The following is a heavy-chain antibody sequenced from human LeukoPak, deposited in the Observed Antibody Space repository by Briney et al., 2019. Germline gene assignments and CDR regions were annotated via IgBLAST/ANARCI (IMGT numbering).Heavy chain of an antibody. CDR2: ISGSGERT. D-gene: IGHD1-26*01. V-gene: IGHV3-23*01. CDR3: VSQSYSGSDNFYFHY. CDR1: GFMFSTYA. Sequence: GGSLRLSCVTSGFMFSTYAMSWVRQAPGKGLEWVSIISGSGERTYYADSVKGRLTVSRDNTKNTLYLQMKSLRAEDTAVYYCVSQSYSGSDNFYFHYWGQGTLVAVSS. J-gene: IGHJ4*02.